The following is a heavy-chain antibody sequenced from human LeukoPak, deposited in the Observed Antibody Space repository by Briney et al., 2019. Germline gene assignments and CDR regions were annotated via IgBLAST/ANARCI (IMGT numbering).Heavy chain of an antibody. CDR3: AKEIYGDSTGGRFQH. V-gene: IGHV3-23*01. CDR1: GFTFSSYA. D-gene: IGHD4-17*01. Sequence: GWSLRLSCAASGFTFSSYAMSWVRQAPGKGLDGVSVISGSGGSTYYADSVKGRFTISRDNSKNTLYLQMNSLRAEDTAVYYCAKEIYGDSTGGRFQHWGQGTLVTVSS. J-gene: IGHJ1*01. CDR2: ISGSGGST.